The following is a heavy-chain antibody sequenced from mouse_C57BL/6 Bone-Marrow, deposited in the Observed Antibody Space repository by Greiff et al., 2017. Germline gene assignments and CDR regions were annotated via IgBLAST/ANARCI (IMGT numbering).Heavy chain of an antibody. Sequence: QVQLQQPGAELVKPGASVKLSCKASGYTFTSYWMQWVKQRPGQGLEWIGEIDHSDSYTNYNQKFKGKATLTVDTSSSTAYMQLSSLTSEDSAVYYCASEGYRSYWYFDVWGTGTTVTDSS. D-gene: IGHD2-2*01. CDR1: GYTFTSYW. CDR2: IDHSDSYT. CDR3: ASEGYRSYWYFDV. J-gene: IGHJ1*03. V-gene: IGHV1-50*01.